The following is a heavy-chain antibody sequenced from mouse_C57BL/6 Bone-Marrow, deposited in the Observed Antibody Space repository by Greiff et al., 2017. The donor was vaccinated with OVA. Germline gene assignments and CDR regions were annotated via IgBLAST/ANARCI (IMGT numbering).Heavy chain of an antibody. V-gene: IGHV1-62-3*01. J-gene: IGHJ2*01. CDR1: GYTFTSYW. CDR3: ARPLYYDYFDY. Sequence: VQLQQPGAELVKPGASVKLSCKASGYTFTSYWMHWVKQRPGRGLEWIGRIDPNSGGTKYNEKFKGKATLTADKSSSTAYMELRSLTSEDSAVYFCARPLYYDYFDYWGQGTTLTVSS. CDR2: IDPNSGGT. D-gene: IGHD2-1*01.